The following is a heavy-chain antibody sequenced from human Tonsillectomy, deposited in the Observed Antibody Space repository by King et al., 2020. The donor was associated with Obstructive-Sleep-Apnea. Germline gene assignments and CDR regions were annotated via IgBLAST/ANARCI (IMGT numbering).Heavy chain of an antibody. V-gene: IGHV3-23*04. CDR3: AKDIINYDSLTGPVDY. CDR1: GFTFRSYA. Sequence: VQLVESGGGLVQPGGSLRLSCAGSGFTFRSYAMSWVRQAPGKGLEWVSGISGSGGGTDYAESVKGPFTYSRDNSKKTRYLQMNSLRAEDTAVIYCAKDIINYDSLTGPVDYWGQGTLVTVSS. J-gene: IGHJ4*02. D-gene: IGHD3-9*01. CDR2: ISGSGGGT.